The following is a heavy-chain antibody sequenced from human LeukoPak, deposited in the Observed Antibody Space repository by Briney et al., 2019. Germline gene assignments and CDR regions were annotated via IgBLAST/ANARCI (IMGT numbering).Heavy chain of an antibody. Sequence: SGGSLRLSCAASGFTFSSYAMHWVRQAPGKGLEWVAVISYDGSNKYYADSVKGRFTISRDNSKNTLYLQMNSLRAEDTAVYYCARVWDSSGYYSNWFDPWGQGTLVTVSS. CDR3: ARVWDSSGYYSNWFDP. J-gene: IGHJ5*02. CDR2: ISYDGSNK. D-gene: IGHD3-22*01. CDR1: GFTFSSYA. V-gene: IGHV3-30*04.